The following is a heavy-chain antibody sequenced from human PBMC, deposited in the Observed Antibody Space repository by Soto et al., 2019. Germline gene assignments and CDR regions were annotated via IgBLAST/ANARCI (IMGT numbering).Heavy chain of an antibody. Sequence: DSLTISCKGSGYSFTSYWIGLVRQIPGKGLEWMGIIYPGDSDTRYSPPFQGQVTISADKSISTAYLQWSSLKASDTAMYYCARTSRGGSTANDYYYGMDVWGQGTTVTVSS. CDR3: ARTSRGGSTANDYYYGMDV. J-gene: IGHJ6*02. V-gene: IGHV5-51*01. CDR2: IYPGDSDT. D-gene: IGHD2-15*01. CDR1: GYSFTSYW.